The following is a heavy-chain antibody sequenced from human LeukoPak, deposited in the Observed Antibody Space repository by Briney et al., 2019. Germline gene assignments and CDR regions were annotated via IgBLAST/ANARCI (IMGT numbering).Heavy chain of an antibody. D-gene: IGHD5-12*01. Sequence: GESLKISCAASGFTFSSYTMNWVRQAPGKGLEWVSSISSGSSFIYYADSVRGRFTISRDNAKNSLFLQMNSLRAEDTAVYYCARGEFSGLDYWGQGTLVTVSS. V-gene: IGHV3-21*01. CDR1: GFTFSSYT. CDR2: ISSGSSFI. CDR3: ARGEFSGLDY. J-gene: IGHJ4*02.